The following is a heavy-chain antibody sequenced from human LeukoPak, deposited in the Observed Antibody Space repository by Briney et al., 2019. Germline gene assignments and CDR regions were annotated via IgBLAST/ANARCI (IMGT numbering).Heavy chain of an antibody. CDR1: GFTFDDYA. V-gene: IGHV3-9*01. J-gene: IGHJ4*02. D-gene: IGHD3-22*01. CDR2: ISWNSGSI. CDR3: AKQHYYDSSGYYLDPDYFDY. Sequence: GGSLRLSCAASGFTFDDYAMHWVRQAPGKGLEWVSGISWNSGSIGYADSVKGRFTISRDNSKNTLYLQMNSLRAEDTAVYYCAKQHYYDSSGYYLDPDYFDYWGQGTLVTVSS.